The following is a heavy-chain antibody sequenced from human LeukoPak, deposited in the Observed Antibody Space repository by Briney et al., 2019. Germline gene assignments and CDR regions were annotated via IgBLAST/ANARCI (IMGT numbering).Heavy chain of an antibody. V-gene: IGHV4-34*01. J-gene: IGHJ4*02. D-gene: IGHD5-18*01. CDR3: ARARGYSYGYAFDY. CDR2: INHSGST. Sequence: SETLSLTCAVYGGSFSGYYWCWIRQPPGKGLEWIGEINHSGSTNYNPSLKSRVTISVDTSKNQFSLKLSSVTAADTAVYYCARARGYSYGYAFDYWGQGTLVTVSS. CDR1: GGSFSGYY.